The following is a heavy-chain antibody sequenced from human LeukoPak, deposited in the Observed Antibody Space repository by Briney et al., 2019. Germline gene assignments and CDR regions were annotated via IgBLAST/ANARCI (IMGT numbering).Heavy chain of an antibody. V-gene: IGHV3-15*01. J-gene: IGHJ3*02. Sequence: GGSLILSCAASGFTFINAWMSWVRQAPGKGLEWVGRIKSKADGGTTDYAASVKGRFTISRDNSENTLQMNSLKTEDTAVYYCTTEYEGSGSAFDIWGQGTMVTVSS. D-gene: IGHD1-26*01. CDR1: GFTFINAW. CDR2: IKSKADGGTT. CDR3: TTEYEGSGSAFDI.